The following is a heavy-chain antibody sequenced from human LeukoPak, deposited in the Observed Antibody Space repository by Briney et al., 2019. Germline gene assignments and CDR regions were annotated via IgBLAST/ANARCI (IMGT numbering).Heavy chain of an antibody. CDR2: IRYDGSNK. CDR1: GFTFSSYW. CDR3: ARRGRFGELIGYL. J-gene: IGHJ4*02. D-gene: IGHD3-10*01. V-gene: IGHV3-30*02. Sequence: GGSLRLSCAASGFTFSSYWMHWVRQAPGKGLEWVAFIRYDGSNKYYADSVKGRFTISRGNSKNTLYLQMNSLRAEDTAVYYCARRGRFGELIGYLWGQGTLVTVSS.